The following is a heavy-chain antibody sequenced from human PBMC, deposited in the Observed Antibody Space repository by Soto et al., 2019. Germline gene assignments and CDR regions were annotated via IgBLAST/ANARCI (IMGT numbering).Heavy chain of an antibody. CDR3: ARNLYYDLWSGYSGGWFDH. Sequence: TLCLTCTVAGGSISCGGYYWSWIGQHPGKGLEWIGYIYYSGGTYYNPSLKSRVTISVDTSKNQFSLKLSSVTAADTAVYYCARNLYYDLWSGYSGGWFDHWGQGTLVTVSS. CDR1: GGSISCGGYY. CDR2: IYYSGGT. J-gene: IGHJ5*02. V-gene: IGHV4-31*03. D-gene: IGHD3-3*01.